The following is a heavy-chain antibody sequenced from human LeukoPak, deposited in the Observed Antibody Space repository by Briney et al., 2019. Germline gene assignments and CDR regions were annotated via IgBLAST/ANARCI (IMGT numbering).Heavy chain of an antibody. CDR1: GGSISSSSYY. V-gene: IGHV4-39*07. J-gene: IGHJ6*04. CDR3: ATGLWFGKYLDV. Sequence: SETLSLTCTVSGGSISSSSYYWGWIRQPPGTGLEWIGSIYYSGSTYYNPSLKSRVTISVDTSKNQFSLKLSSLRSEDTAVYYCATGLWFGKYLDVWGKGTTVTISS. CDR2: IYYSGST. D-gene: IGHD3-10*01.